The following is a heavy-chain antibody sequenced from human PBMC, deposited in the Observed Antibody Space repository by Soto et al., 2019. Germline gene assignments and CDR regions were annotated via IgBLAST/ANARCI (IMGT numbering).Heavy chain of an antibody. D-gene: IGHD2-8*01. J-gene: IGHJ6*02. CDR1: GYSFTSYW. CDR3: ARSSRGYCTNGVCYTGYYYYGMDV. V-gene: IGHV5-51*01. Sequence: GESLKISCKGPGYSFTSYWIAWVRQIPGKVLEWMGIIYPGDSDTRYSPSFQGQVTISADKSISTAYLQWSSLKASDTAMYYCARSSRGYCTNGVCYTGYYYYGMDVWGQGTTVTVSS. CDR2: IYPGDSDT.